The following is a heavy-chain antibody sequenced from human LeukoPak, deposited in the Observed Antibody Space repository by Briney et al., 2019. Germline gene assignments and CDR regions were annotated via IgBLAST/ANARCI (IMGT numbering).Heavy chain of an antibody. CDR2: INHSGST. Sequence: SETLSLTCAVYGGSFSGYYWSWIRQPPGKGLEWIGEINHSGSTNYNPSLKSRVTISVDASKNQFSLKLSSVTAADTAVYFCARGGSMVRGVIPRDYWGQGTLVTVSS. CDR3: ARGGSMVRGVIPRDY. D-gene: IGHD3-10*01. V-gene: IGHV4-34*01. CDR1: GGSFSGYY. J-gene: IGHJ4*02.